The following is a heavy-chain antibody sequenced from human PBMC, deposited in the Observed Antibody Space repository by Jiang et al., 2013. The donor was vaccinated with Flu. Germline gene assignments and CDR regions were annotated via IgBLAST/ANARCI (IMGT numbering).Heavy chain of an antibody. CDR2: IYPGDSDT. Sequence: YSFTSYWIGWVRQMPGKGLEWMGIIYPGDSDTRYSPSFQGQVTISADKSISTAYLQWSSLKASDTAMYYCARRSLVGAHWGDYWGQGTLVTVSS. CDR3: ARRSLVGAHWGDY. J-gene: IGHJ4*02. CDR1: YSFTSYW. D-gene: IGHD1-26*01. V-gene: IGHV5-51*01.